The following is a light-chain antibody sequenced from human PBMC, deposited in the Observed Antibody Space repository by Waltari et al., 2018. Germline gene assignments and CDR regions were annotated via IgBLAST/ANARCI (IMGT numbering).Light chain of an antibody. CDR1: QSVLYSSNNKNY. Sequence: DIVMTQSPDSLAVSLGERATINCKSSQSVLYSSNNKNYLAWYQQKPGQPPKLLFYWASTRGSGVPDRFSGSGSGTDYTLTISSLQAEDVAVYYCQQYHSTPITFGGGTKVEIK. V-gene: IGKV4-1*01. CDR2: WAS. CDR3: QQYHSTPIT. J-gene: IGKJ4*01.